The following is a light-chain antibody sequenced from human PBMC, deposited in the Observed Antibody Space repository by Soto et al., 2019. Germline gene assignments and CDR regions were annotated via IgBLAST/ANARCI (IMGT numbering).Light chain of an antibody. CDR2: AAS. J-gene: IGKJ5*01. CDR3: QQSYSTLSIT. CDR1: QSISSY. V-gene: IGKV1-39*01. Sequence: DIQMTQSPSSLSASLGDRVTITCRASQSISSYLNWYQQKPGKAPKLLIYAASSLQSGVPSRFSGSGSGTDFTLTISSLQPEDFATYYCQQSYSTLSITFGQGTRLEI.